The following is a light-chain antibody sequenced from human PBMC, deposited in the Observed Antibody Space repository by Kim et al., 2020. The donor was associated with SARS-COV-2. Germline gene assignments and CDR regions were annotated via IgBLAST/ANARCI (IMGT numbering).Light chain of an antibody. CDR1: QSVSSSY. J-gene: IGKJ1*01. CDR2: GAS. CDR3: QQYGSSPWT. Sequence: EIVLTQSPATLSLSPGERATLSCRASQSVSSSYLSWYQQKPGQAPRLLIYGASNRATGIPDRFSGSGSGTDFTLTISRLEPEDVAVYYCQQYGSSPWTFGQGTKVDIK. V-gene: IGKV3-20*01.